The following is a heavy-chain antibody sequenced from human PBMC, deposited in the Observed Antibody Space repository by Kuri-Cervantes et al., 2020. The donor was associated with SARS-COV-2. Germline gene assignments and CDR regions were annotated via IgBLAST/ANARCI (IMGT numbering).Heavy chain of an antibody. V-gene: IGHV3-21*01. CDR1: GFTFSSYS. Sequence: GESLKISCAASGFTFSSYSMNWVRQAPGKGLEWVSSISSSSSYLYYADSVKGRFTISRDNAKNSLYLQMNSLRAEDTAVYYCARGTYDFWSGYYPPYYYYYYMDVWGKGTTVTVSS. CDR3: ARGTYDFWSGYYPPYYYYYYMDV. J-gene: IGHJ6*03. CDR2: ISSSSSYL. D-gene: IGHD3-3*01.